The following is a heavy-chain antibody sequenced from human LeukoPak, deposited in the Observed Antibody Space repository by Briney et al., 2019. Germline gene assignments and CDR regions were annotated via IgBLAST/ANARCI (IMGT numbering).Heavy chain of an antibody. V-gene: IGHV3-72*01. Sequence: PGGSLRLSCAVSGFTFSDHYMDWVRQAPGKGLEWVGRSRNKANRYTTEYAASVKVRFTVSRDESKNSLYLQMNSLKTEDTAVYYCVRGYNSFDVWGQGTMVTVSP. J-gene: IGHJ3*01. CDR1: GFTFSDHY. CDR2: SRNKANRYTT. CDR3: VRGYNSFDV. D-gene: IGHD3-10*01.